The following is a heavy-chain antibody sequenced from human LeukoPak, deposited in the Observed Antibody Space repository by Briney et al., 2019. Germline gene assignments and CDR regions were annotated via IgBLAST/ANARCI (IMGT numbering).Heavy chain of an antibody. V-gene: IGHV3-11*01. D-gene: IGHD3-10*01. CDR3: ARVIRFGSGNFHYYFDY. J-gene: IGHJ4*02. CDR2: FTNMGSPL. CDR1: GFTFSDYY. Sequence: GGSLRLSCAASGFTFSDYYMAWIRQAPGKGLEWVSAFTNMGSPLDNADSVEDRFTISRDNAENSLLLQMDSLRADDTAVYYCARVIRFGSGNFHYYFDYWGQGTLVTVSS.